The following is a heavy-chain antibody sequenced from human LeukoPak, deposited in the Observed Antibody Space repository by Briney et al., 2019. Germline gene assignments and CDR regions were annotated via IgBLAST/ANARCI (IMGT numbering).Heavy chain of an antibody. V-gene: IGHV3-7*03. CDR3: ARALDV. CDR1: GFTFSSYW. CDR2: IKQDGGEI. J-gene: IGHJ6*02. Sequence: GGSLRLSCAASGFTFSSYWMHWVRQAPGKGLEWVANIKQDGGEIYYVDSVKGRFTISRDNARNSEYLQMTSLRVEDTAVYYCARALDVWGQGTAVTVSS.